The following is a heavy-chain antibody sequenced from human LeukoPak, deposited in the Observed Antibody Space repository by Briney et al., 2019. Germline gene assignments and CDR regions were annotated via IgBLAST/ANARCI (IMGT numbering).Heavy chain of an antibody. V-gene: IGHV3-21*01. CDR3: AKAQYQTWNFDL. CDR2: ISSDPNFI. J-gene: IGHJ2*01. D-gene: IGHD2/OR15-2a*01. CDR1: GFTFSTYS. Sequence: GSLRLSCAASGFTFSTYSMNWVRQAPGKGLEWVSSISSDPNFIYYADSVKGRFTISRDNAKNSVNLQMNSLRADDTAVYYCAKAQYQTWNFDLWGRGTLVTVFS.